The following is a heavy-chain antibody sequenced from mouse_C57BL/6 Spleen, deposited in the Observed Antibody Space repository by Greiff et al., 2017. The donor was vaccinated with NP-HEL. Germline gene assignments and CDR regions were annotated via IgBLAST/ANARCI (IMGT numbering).Heavy chain of an antibody. J-gene: IGHJ3*01. CDR1: GYTFTSYW. D-gene: IGHD2-4*01. Sequence: QVQLKQPGAELVKPGASVKLSCKASGYTFTSYWMQWVKQRPGQGLEWIGEIDPSDSYTNYNQKFKGKATLTVDTSSSTAYMQRSRLTSEDSAVYYCARSGDYDWAWFAYWGQGTLVTVSA. CDR2: IDPSDSYT. CDR3: ARSGDYDWAWFAY. V-gene: IGHV1-50*01.